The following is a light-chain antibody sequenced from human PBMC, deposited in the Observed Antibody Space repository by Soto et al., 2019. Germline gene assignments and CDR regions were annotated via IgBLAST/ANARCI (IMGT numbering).Light chain of an antibody. Sequence: DILLTPYPATLSLAPGERAPLSCRASQSVGSSLAWYQQKPGQAPRLLIYGASTRAAGIPARFSGSGSGTEFTLTISSLEAEDFAIYYCQQRSNWPPITFGQGRRPEI. J-gene: IGKJ5*01. CDR2: GAS. CDR3: QQRSNWPPIT. CDR1: QSVGSS. V-gene: IGKV3-11*01.